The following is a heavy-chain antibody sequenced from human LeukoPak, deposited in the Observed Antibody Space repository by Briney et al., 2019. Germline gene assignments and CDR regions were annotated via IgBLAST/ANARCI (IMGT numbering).Heavy chain of an antibody. J-gene: IGHJ4*02. V-gene: IGHV3-21*01. CDR1: GFTLSSYS. CDR3: ARSEHSSSSFDY. CDR2: ISSSSTHI. Sequence: KPGGSLRLSCAASGFTLSSYSMNWVGHAPGKGLEWVSYISSSSTHIYYADSVKGRFTISRDNARNSLYLQMDSLRAEDTAIYYCARSEHSSSSFDYWGQGTLVTVSS. D-gene: IGHD6-6*01.